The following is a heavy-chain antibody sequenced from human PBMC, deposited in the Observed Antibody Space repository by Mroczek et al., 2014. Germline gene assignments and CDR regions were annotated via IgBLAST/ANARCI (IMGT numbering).Heavy chain of an antibody. J-gene: IGHJ4*02. CDR3: ARVRGSGIAARLGY. CDR2: ISYDGSNK. D-gene: IGHD6-6*01. CDR1: GFTFSSYA. Sequence: QVQLQESGGGVVQPGRSLRLSCAASGFTFSSYAMHWVRQAPGKGLEWVAVISYDGSNKYYADSVKGRFTISRDNSKNTLYLQMNSLRAEDTAVYYCARVRGSGIAARLGYWGQGTLVTVSS. V-gene: IGHV3-30-3*01.